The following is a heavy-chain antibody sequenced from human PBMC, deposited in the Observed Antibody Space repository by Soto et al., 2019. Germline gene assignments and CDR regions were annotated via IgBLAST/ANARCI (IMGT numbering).Heavy chain of an antibody. CDR1: GFTFSSYG. CDR2: ISYDGSNK. V-gene: IGHV3-30*18. CDR3: AKIQIAVAGNYYGMDV. J-gene: IGHJ6*02. Sequence: GGSLRLSCAASGFTFSSYGMHWVRQAPGKGLEWVAVISYDGSNKYYADSVKGRFTISRDNSKNTLYLQMNSLRAEDTAVYYCAKIQIAVAGNYYGMDVWGQGTTVTVSS. D-gene: IGHD6-19*01.